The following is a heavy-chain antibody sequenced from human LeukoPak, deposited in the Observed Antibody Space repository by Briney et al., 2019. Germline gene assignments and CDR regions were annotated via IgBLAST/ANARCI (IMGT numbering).Heavy chain of an antibody. CDR1: GFTFSSYW. Sequence: GGSLRLSCAASGFTFSSYWMSWVRQALGKGLEWVANIKQDGSEKYYVDSVKGRFTISRDNAKNSLYLQMHSLRAEDTAVYYCARVMVQLERSDAFDIWGQGTMVTVSS. D-gene: IGHD1-1*01. CDR3: ARVMVQLERSDAFDI. V-gene: IGHV3-7*01. CDR2: IKQDGSEK. J-gene: IGHJ3*02.